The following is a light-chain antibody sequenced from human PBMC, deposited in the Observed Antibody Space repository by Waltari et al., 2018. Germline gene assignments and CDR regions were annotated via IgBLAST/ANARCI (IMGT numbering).Light chain of an antibody. Sequence: DTLMTQSPSSLPAPAGDRVPITCRASQAISTYVNWYQQTPGMAPKLLIFSSSTLHRGVSSRFSGSGSGTEFTLTISNLQPDDFATYYCQQSYSAPLAFGGGTKLDI. CDR3: QQSYSAPLA. CDR2: SSS. J-gene: IGKJ4*01. CDR1: QAISTY. V-gene: IGKV1-39*01.